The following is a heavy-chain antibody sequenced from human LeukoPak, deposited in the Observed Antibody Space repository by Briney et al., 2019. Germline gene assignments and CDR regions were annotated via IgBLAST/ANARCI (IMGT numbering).Heavy chain of an antibody. CDR2: ISYSSSI. Sequence: KRGGSQTLSCAASGFPFSSYTMNWVRQTPGKGLEWVSSISYSSSISYADSVKGRFTISRDTARNSLYLQMNSLRADDTAVYYCARGAGIGLWGQGTLVTVS. V-gene: IGHV3-21*01. CDR3: ARGAGIGL. CDR1: GFPFSSYT. D-gene: IGHD6-19*01. J-gene: IGHJ4*02.